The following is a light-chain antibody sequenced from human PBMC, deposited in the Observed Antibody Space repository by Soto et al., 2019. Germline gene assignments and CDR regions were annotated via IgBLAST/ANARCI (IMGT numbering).Light chain of an antibody. CDR2: GAS. J-gene: IGKJ3*01. V-gene: IGKV3-15*01. CDR1: QSISSN. Sequence: DTVMTQSPATLSVSPGERAILSCRASQSISSNLAWYQQKPGQAPRLLIYGASTRATGIPARFSGSGSGTEFTLTISSLQSEDFAVYYCQQYNNWPPVTFGPGTKVDIK. CDR3: QQYNNWPPVT.